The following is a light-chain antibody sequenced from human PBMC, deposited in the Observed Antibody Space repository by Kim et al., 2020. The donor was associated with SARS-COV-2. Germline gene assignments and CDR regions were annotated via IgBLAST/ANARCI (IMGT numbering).Light chain of an antibody. CDR3: QQYGSSLIT. Sequence: PGERVTLSCRASRSVSGTFLAWYQQKPGQAPSLLIYGASSRATGIPDRFSGGRSGTDFTLTIIRLEPEDFAVYYCQQYGSSLITFGGGTKV. CDR1: RSVSGTF. J-gene: IGKJ4*01. CDR2: GAS. V-gene: IGKV3-20*01.